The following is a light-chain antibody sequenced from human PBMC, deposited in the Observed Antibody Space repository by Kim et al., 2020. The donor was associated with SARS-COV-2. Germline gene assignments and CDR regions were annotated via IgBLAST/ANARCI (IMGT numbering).Light chain of an antibody. CDR3: TSYTTTNSVI. J-gene: IGLJ2*01. CDR2: AVS. CDR1: SGDIGAYDY. Sequence: QSALTQPASVSGSGGQSITISCTGTSGDIGAYDYVSWYQQHPGEAPKLVIFAVSNRPSGVSNRFSGSKSDNTASLTISGLQAEDEAHYYCTSYTTTNSVIFGGGTQLTVL. V-gene: IGLV2-14*03.